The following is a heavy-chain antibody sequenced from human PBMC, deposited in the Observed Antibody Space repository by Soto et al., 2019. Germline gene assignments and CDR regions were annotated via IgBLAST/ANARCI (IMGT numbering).Heavy chain of an antibody. CDR3: ARGRYGDY. Sequence: QVHLVQSGAEVKKPGASVKVSCKASGYTFTSYGITWVRQAPGQGLEWWGWLSAHNGNTEYAQKLQGSVTMNSDTSTTTAYMELRSPRSDDTAVYYCARGRYGDYWGQGALVTVSS. CDR2: LSAHNGNT. CDR1: GYTFTSYG. V-gene: IGHV1-18*01. D-gene: IGHD1-1*01. J-gene: IGHJ4*02.